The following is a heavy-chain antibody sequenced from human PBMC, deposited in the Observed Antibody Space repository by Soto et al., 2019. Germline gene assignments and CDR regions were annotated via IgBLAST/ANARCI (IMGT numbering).Heavy chain of an antibody. CDR1: GGSVSNYY. V-gene: IGHV4-59*02. D-gene: IGHD2-15*01. CDR3: ARDHVVETNHGFFDY. CDR2: MYHSGSS. J-gene: IGHJ4*02. Sequence: SETLSLTCTFSGGSVSNYYWSWIRQPPGKGLEWIGYMYHSGSSNYNPSLKRRVTISVDTSKNQVSLEVTSVIAADTAVYYCARDHVVETNHGFFDYWGQGILVTVSS.